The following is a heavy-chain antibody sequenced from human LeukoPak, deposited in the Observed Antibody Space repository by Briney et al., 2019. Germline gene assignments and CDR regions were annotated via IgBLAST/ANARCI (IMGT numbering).Heavy chain of an antibody. D-gene: IGHD2-21*02. Sequence: PSETLSLTCTVSGGSISSYYWSWIRQPAGKGLEWIGRIYTSGSTNYNPSLKSRVTMSVDTSKNQFSLKLSSVTAADTAVYYCARVRVVTAREVWFDPWGQGTLVTVSS. J-gene: IGHJ5*02. CDR1: GGSISSYY. CDR2: IYTSGST. CDR3: ARVRVVTAREVWFDP. V-gene: IGHV4-4*07.